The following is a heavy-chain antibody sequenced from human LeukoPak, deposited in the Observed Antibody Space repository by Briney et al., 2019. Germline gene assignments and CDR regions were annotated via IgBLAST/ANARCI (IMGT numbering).Heavy chain of an antibody. Sequence: PGGSLRLSCAASGFTFSSYAMHWVRQAPGKGLEWVAVISYDGSNKYYADSVKGRFTISRDNSKNTLYLQMNSLRAEDTAVYYCASGSSGYYNFDYWGQGTLVTVSS. V-gene: IGHV3-30*14. CDR1: GFTFSSYA. J-gene: IGHJ4*02. D-gene: IGHD3-22*01. CDR3: ASGSSGYYNFDY. CDR2: ISYDGSNK.